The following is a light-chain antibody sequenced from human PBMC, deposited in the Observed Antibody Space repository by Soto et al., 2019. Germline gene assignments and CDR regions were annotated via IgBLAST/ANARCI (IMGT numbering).Light chain of an antibody. CDR3: QQYYSTPS. V-gene: IGKV4-1*01. CDR2: WAS. J-gene: IGKJ4*01. Sequence: DIVMTQSPDSLAVSLGERANINYKSIQRVLYSSKNSNHLAWYQQRPGQPHNTLIYWASTRESGVPDRFSGSGSGTDFTLAISSLQAEDVAVYYCQQYYSTPSFGGGTKVDIK. CDR1: QRVLYSSKNSNH.